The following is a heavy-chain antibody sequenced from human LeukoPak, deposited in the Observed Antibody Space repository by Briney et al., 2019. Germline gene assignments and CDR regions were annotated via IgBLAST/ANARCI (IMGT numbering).Heavy chain of an antibody. Sequence: SQTLSLTCTVSGGSISSGSYHWSWIRQPAGKGLEWIGRIYTSGSTNYNPSLKSRVTISVDTSKNQFSLKLSSVTAADTAVYYCARVTPSAYCSGGSCYPNFDYWGQGTLVTVSS. CDR1: GGSISSGSYH. CDR3: ARVTPSAYCSGGSCYPNFDY. V-gene: IGHV4-61*02. J-gene: IGHJ4*02. CDR2: IYTSGST. D-gene: IGHD2-15*01.